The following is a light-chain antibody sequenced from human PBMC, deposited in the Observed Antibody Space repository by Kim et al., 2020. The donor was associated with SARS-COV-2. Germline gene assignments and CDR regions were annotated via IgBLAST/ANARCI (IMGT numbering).Light chain of an antibody. CDR1: SGSIASNY. Sequence: NFMLTQPHSVSESPGKTVTISCTRSSGSIASNYVQWYQQRPGSSPTTVIYEDNQRPSGVPDRFSGSIDSSSNSASLTISGLKTDDEADYYCQSYDSSNAWVFGGGTQLTVL. CDR2: EDN. J-gene: IGLJ3*02. CDR3: QSYDSSNAWV. V-gene: IGLV6-57*01.